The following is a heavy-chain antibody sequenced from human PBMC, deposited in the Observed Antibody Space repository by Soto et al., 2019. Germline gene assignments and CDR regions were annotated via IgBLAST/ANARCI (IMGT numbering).Heavy chain of an antibody. V-gene: IGHV3-15*01. CDR1: GFTFSNAW. J-gene: IGHJ6*04. CDR3: PTNFKNGKPISYYYGRDV. Sequence: GGSLRLSCAASGFTFSNAWMSWVRQAPGKGLEWVGRIKSKTDGGTTDYAAPVKGRFTISRDDSKNTLYLQMNSLKTKATAVYYCPTNFKNGKPISYYYGRDVWGEGPRVPVPP. CDR2: IKSKTDGGTT. D-gene: IGHD3-3*01.